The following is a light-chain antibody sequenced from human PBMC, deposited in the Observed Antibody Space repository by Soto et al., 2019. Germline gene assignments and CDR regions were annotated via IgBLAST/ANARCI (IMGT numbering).Light chain of an antibody. J-gene: IGKJ3*01. CDR3: QQYGGSFRV. CDR1: QIVSNV. V-gene: IGKV1-5*01. CDR2: DVS. Sequence: DIQMTQSPTTLSASVGDRVTITCRASQIVSNVLAWFQQKPGKGPELLIYDVSNLQSGVPSRFSGSGSGTEFTLTISSLQPDDFAVYYCQQYGGSFRVFGPGTKVDIK.